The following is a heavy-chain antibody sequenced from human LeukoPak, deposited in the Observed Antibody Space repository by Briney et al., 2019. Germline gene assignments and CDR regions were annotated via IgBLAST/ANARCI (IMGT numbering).Heavy chain of an antibody. J-gene: IGHJ4*02. V-gene: IGHV3-30*02. CDR3: AKDHLAVTQRNRMDY. Sequence: GGSLRLSCAASGFTFSSYGMHWVRQAPGKGLEWVAFIRYDGSNKYYADSVKGRFTISRDNSKNTLYLQMNSLRAEDTAVYYCAKDHLAVTQRNRMDYWGQGTLVTVSS. CDR2: IRYDGSNK. D-gene: IGHD4-11*01. CDR1: GFTFSSYG.